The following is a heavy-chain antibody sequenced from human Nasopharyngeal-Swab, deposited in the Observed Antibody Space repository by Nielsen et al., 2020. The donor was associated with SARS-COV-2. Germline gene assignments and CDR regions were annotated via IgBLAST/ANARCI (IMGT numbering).Heavy chain of an antibody. CDR3: ARAGTIFGVVIIHFDY. D-gene: IGHD3-3*01. CDR1: GGSVRGDRESFY. CDR2: VYYSGST. Sequence: SGTLSLTCSVSGGSVRGDRESFYWSWIRQPPGKGLEWIGHVYYSGSTYYNPSLKSRVTISVDTSKNQFSLKLSSVTAADTAVYYCARAGTIFGVVIIHFDYWGQGTLVTVSS. V-gene: IGHV4-61*01. J-gene: IGHJ4*02.